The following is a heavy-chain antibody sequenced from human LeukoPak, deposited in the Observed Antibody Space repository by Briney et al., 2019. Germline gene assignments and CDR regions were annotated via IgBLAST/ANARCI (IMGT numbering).Heavy chain of an antibody. Sequence: GGSLRLSSGAPGFTFSSSAMHWVRQGPGKGLEWVAYIAHHGNNKYYADSVKGRFTISRDNSKGSLYLQMNSLRADDTAVYYCAKDGSWSCTDWGQGTLVRVSS. J-gene: IGHJ4*02. CDR2: IAHHGNNK. D-gene: IGHD2-8*02. CDR3: AKDGSWSCTD. V-gene: IGHV3-30*02. CDR1: GFTFSSSA.